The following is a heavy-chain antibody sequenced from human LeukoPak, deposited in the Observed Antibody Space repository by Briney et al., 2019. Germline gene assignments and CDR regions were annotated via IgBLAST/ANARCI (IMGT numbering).Heavy chain of an antibody. CDR3: ARAGSGALRD. CDR1: GGSISSYY. D-gene: IGHD3-10*01. CDR2: IYTSGGT. Sequence: SETLSLTCNVSGGSISSYYWSWIRQPAGKGLEWIGLIYTSGGTNYDPSLKNRVTMSVDTSKNQFSLKLSSVTAADTAVYYCARAGSGALRDWGQGTLVTVSS. J-gene: IGHJ4*02. V-gene: IGHV4-4*07.